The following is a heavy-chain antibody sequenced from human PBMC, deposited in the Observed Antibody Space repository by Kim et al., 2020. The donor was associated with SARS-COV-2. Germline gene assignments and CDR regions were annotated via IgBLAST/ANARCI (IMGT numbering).Heavy chain of an antibody. CDR1: GFTFSDYY. V-gene: IGHV3-11*04. Sequence: GGSLRLSCAASGFTFSDYYMSWIRQAPGKGLEWVSYISSSGSTIYYADSVKGRFTISRDNAKNSLYLQMNSLRAEDTAVYYCARDLVRLLWFGAEGMGADYWGQGTLVTVSS. D-gene: IGHD3-10*01. CDR3: ARDLVRLLWFGAEGMGADY. J-gene: IGHJ4*02. CDR2: ISSSGSTI.